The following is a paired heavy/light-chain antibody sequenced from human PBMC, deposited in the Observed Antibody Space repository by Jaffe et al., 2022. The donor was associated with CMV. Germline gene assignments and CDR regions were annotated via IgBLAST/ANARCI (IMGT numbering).Light chain of an antibody. CDR3: QSADSSGTYPWV. Sequence: SYELTQPPSVSVSPGQTARITCSGDALPKQYAYWYQQKPGQAPVLVIYKDSERPSGIPERFSGSSSGTTVTLTISGVQAEDEADYYCQSADSSGTYPWVFGGGTKLTVL. CDR1: ALPKQY. J-gene: IGLJ3*02. CDR2: KDS. V-gene: IGLV3-25*03.
Heavy chain of an antibody. CDR3: GVDILTGSGY. V-gene: IGHV4-31*03. J-gene: IGHJ4*02. Sequence: QVQLQESGPGLVKPSQTLSLTCTVSGGSISSGGYYWSWIRQHPGKGLEWIGYIYYSGSTYYNPSLKSRVTISVDTSKNQFSLKLSSVTAADTAVYYCGVDILTGSGYWGQGTLVTVSS. CDR2: IYYSGST. D-gene: IGHD3-9*01. CDR1: GGSISSGGYY.